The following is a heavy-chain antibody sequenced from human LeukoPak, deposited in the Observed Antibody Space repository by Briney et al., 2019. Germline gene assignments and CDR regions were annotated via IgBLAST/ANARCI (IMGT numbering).Heavy chain of an antibody. D-gene: IGHD2-21*02. J-gene: IGHJ5*02. CDR2: IKQDGSEK. CDR1: GFTFSSYW. Sequence: GGSLRLSCAASGFTFSSYWMSWVRQAPGKGLEWVANIKQDGSEKYYVDSVKGRFTISRDNAKNSLYLQMNSLRAEDTAVYYCARVCRDCYSPWFDPWGQGTLVTVSS. V-gene: IGHV3-7*01. CDR3: ARVCRDCYSPWFDP.